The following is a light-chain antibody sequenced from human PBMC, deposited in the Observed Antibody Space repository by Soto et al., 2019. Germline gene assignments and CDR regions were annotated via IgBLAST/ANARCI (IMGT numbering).Light chain of an antibody. Sequence: EIVMTQSPDTLSVSPGERATLSCRASQSVSSNLAWYQQKPGQAPRLLIFGASTRATGIPARFSGSGSGTEFTLTISSLQPEDFAVYHCQQYNNWPYTFGQGTTLEIK. CDR2: GAS. CDR1: QSVSSN. J-gene: IGKJ2*01. CDR3: QQYNNWPYT. V-gene: IGKV3-15*01.